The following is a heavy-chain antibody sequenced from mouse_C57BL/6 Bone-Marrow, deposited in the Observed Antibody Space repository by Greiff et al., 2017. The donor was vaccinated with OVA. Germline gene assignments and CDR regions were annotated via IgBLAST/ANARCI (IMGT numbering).Heavy chain of an antibody. D-gene: IGHD2-1*01. V-gene: IGHV10-3*01. CDR2: IRSKSSNYAT. Sequence: EVQLVESGGGLVQPKGSLKLSCAASGFTFNTYAMHWVRQAPGKGLEWVARIRSKSSNYATYYADSVKDRFTISRDDSQSMLYLQMNNLKTEDTAMYYCVRGMGMGNYWNYAMDYWGQGTSVTVSS. J-gene: IGHJ4*01. CDR1: GFTFNTYA. CDR3: VRGMGMGNYWNYAMDY.